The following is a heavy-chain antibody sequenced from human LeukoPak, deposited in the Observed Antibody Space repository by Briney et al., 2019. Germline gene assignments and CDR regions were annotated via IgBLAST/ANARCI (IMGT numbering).Heavy chain of an antibody. Sequence: SETLSLTCTVSGGSIGSYYWNWIRQPPGKGLEWIGYIYYSGSTNYNPSLKSRVTISVDTSKNQFSLKLSSVTAADTAVYYCARGYSYGRYYFDYWGQGTLVTVSS. CDR2: IYYSGST. CDR1: GGSIGSYY. CDR3: ARGYSYGRYYFDY. J-gene: IGHJ4*02. V-gene: IGHV4-59*01. D-gene: IGHD5-18*01.